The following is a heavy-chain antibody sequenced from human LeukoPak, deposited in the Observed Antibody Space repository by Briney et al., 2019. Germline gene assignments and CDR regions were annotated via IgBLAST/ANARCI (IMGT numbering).Heavy chain of an antibody. V-gene: IGHV3-23*01. J-gene: IGHJ6*02. Sequence: PGGSLRLSCAASEFTFSIYAMSWVRQAPGKGLEWVSGISGDGGITYYAGSVRGRFTISRDNSKNTLFLQMDSLRAEDTAIYYCAKSSAPVGYYYYGMDVCGQGTTVTVSS. CDR2: ISGDGGIT. CDR1: EFTFSIYA. CDR3: AKSSAPVGYYYYGMDV. D-gene: IGHD6-19*01.